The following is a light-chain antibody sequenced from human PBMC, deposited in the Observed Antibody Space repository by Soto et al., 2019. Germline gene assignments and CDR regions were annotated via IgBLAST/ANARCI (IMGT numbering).Light chain of an antibody. CDR3: QQYHNWPIT. J-gene: IGKJ5*01. CDR2: GAS. Sequence: EIVLTQSPATLSLSPVERATLSCRASQSVSSYLAWYQQKPGQAPRLLIYGASTRATGIPARFSGSGSGTEFTLTISSLQSEDFAVYYCQQYHNWPITFGQGTRLEIK. CDR1: QSVSSY. V-gene: IGKV3-15*01.